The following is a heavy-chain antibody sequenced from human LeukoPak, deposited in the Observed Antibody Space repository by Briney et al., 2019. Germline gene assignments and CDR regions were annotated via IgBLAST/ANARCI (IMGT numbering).Heavy chain of an antibody. CDR1: GFTFSNAW. V-gene: IGHV3-15*01. Sequence: PGGSVRLSCAASGFTFSNAWMSWVRQAPGKGLEWVGRIKSKTDGGTADYAAPVKGRFTISRDDSKNTLYLQMNSLKTEDTAVYYCTTDPYDSSGYYSLVGYWGQGTLVTVSS. D-gene: IGHD3-22*01. CDR3: TTDPYDSSGYYSLVGY. J-gene: IGHJ4*02. CDR2: IKSKTDGGTA.